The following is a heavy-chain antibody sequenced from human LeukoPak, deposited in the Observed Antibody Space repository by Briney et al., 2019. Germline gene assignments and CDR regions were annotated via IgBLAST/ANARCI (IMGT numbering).Heavy chain of an antibody. CDR1: GYSFTSYW. CDR3: ARLGIVVVRAAMAFDY. J-gene: IGHJ4*02. D-gene: IGHD2-2*01. CDR2: IYPGDSDT. V-gene: IGHV5-51*01. Sequence: GESLKISCKGSGYSFTSYWIGGVRQMHGKGLEWMGIIYPGDSDTRYSPSFQGQVTISADKSISTAYLQWSSLKASDTAMYYCARLGIVVVRAAMAFDYWGQGTLVTVSS.